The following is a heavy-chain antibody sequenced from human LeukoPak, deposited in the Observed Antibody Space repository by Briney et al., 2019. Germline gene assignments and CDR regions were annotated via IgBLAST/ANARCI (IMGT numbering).Heavy chain of an antibody. Sequence: GASVKVSCKASGYSFTNHGFTWLRQAPGQGPEGMGWISGYNGNTNYAQNFQDRVSMTTDTSTSTAYLELGSLTPDDTAMYYCASWAGVCSGRDRCEGTPLDYWGQGTLVVVSA. J-gene: IGHJ4*02. V-gene: IGHV1-18*01. CDR3: ASWAGVCSGRDRCEGTPLDY. CDR2: ISGYNGNT. D-gene: IGHD2-15*01. CDR1: GYSFTNHG.